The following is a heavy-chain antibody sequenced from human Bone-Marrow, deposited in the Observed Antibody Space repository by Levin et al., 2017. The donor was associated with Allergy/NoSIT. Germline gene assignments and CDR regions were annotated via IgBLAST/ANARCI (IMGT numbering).Heavy chain of an antibody. Sequence: PAASVKVSCAASGFTFSDYYMSWIRQAPGKGLEWVSYISGSGSTKNYADSVKGRFTISRDNAKNSLYLQMNSLRAEDTALYYCAREVGIQSADVAVTGSDYYYYMDVWGKGTTVTVSS. CDR2: ISGSGSTK. J-gene: IGHJ6*03. CDR3: AREVGIQSADVAVTGSDYYYYMDV. V-gene: IGHV3-11*01. CDR1: GFTFSDYY. D-gene: IGHD6-19*01.